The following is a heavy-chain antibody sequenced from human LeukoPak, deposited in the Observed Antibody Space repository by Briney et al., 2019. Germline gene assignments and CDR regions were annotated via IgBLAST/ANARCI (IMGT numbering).Heavy chain of an antibody. D-gene: IGHD2-15*01. J-gene: IGHJ4*02. CDR3: ARKPKDCSGGTCYWYYFDY. Sequence: WIRQPPGKGLEWIGNIYSSGSPYYNPSLQSRVTISLDTSKNQFSLNLSSVTAADTAVYYCARKPKDCSGGTCYWYYFDYWGQGTLVTVSS. CDR2: IYSSGSP. V-gene: IGHV4-39*07.